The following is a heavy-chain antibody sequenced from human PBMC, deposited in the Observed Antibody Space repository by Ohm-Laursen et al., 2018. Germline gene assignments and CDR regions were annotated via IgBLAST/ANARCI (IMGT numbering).Heavy chain of an antibody. CDR1: GFTVSSNY. J-gene: IGHJ6*02. CDR3: ARLQGQAVAGSYYYYGMDV. V-gene: IGHV3-53*01. D-gene: IGHD6-19*01. CDR2: IYSGGST. Sequence: LRLSCAASGFTVSSNYMSWVRQAPGKGLEWVSVIYSGGSTNYADSVKGRFTISRDNSKNTLYLQMNSLRAEDTAVYYCARLQGQAVAGSYYYYGMDVWGQGTTVTVSS.